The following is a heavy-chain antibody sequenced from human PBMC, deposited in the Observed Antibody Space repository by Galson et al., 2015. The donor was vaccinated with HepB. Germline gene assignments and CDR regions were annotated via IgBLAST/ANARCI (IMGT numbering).Heavy chain of an antibody. Sequence: SLRLSCAASGFAFSNYPMHWVRQAPGKGLEWVAVISYDGSDKYYADSVKGRFTISRDNSKNNLYLQMNTLRPEDTAVYYCARDREWMVLYYFESWGQGTLVTVSS. V-gene: IGHV3-30*04. J-gene: IGHJ4*02. CDR2: ISYDGSDK. D-gene: IGHD6-19*01. CDR1: GFAFSNYP. CDR3: ARDREWMVLYYFES.